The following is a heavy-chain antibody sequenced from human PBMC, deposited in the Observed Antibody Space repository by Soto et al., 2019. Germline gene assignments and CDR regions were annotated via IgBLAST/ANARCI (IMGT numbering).Heavy chain of an antibody. Sequence: SETLSLTCGVSGDSISRTFWWTWVRHSPGKGLEWIGEVYHSGSTRYNPSLRSRVTISVDKPNNQFLLKLTSVTGADTAVYYCATRPPQFVVTHLPFPSWGQGTPVTVSS. CDR1: GDSISRTFW. CDR3: ATRPPQFVVTHLPFPS. D-gene: IGHD2-21*02. V-gene: IGHV4-4*02. J-gene: IGHJ5*02. CDR2: VYHSGST.